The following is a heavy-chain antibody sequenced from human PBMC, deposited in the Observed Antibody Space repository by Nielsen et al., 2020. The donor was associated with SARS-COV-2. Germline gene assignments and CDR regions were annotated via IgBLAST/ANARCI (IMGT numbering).Heavy chain of an antibody. CDR2: IWYDGSNK. V-gene: IGHV3-33*01. Sequence: GESLKISCAASGFTFSSYGMHWVRQAPDKGLEWVAVIWYDGSNKYYADSVKGRFTISRDNSKNTLYLQMNSLRAEDTAVYYCARGTAAGDYWGQGTLVTVSS. J-gene: IGHJ4*02. CDR1: GFTFSSYG. D-gene: IGHD6-13*01. CDR3: ARGTAAGDY.